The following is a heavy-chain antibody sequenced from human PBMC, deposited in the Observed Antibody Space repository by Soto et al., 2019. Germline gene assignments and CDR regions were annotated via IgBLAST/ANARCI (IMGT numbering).Heavy chain of an antibody. D-gene: IGHD3-22*01. CDR1: GFTFSSYS. CDR2: ISSSSSTI. J-gene: IGHJ4*02. V-gene: IGHV3-48*02. Sequence: GGSLRLSCAASGFTFSSYSMNWVRQAPGKGLEWVSYISSSSSTIYYADSVKGRFTISRDNAKNSLYLQMNSLRDEDTAVYYCAREFLLDSSGYYYSCHFDYWGQGTLVTVSS. CDR3: AREFLLDSSGYYYSCHFDY.